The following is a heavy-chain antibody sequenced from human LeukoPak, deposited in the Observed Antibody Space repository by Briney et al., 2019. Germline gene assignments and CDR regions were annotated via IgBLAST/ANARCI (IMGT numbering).Heavy chain of an antibody. CDR2: IIPIFGTA. V-gene: IGHV1-69*05. CDR3: ARDPAIVGAKWHAFDI. Sequence: SVKVSCKASGGTFSSYAISWVRQAPGQGLEWMGGIIPIFGTANYAQKFQGRVTIITDESTSTAYMELSSLRSEDTAVYYCARDPAIVGAKWHAFDIWGQGTMVTVSS. D-gene: IGHD1-26*01. J-gene: IGHJ3*02. CDR1: GGTFSSYA.